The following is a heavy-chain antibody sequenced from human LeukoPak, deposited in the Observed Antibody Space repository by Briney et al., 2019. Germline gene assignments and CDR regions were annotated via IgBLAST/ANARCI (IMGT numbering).Heavy chain of an antibody. Sequence: SETLSLTCAVYGGSFSGYYWSWIRQPPGKGLEWIGEINHSGSTNYNPSLKSRVTISVDTSKNQFSLKLSSVTAADTAVYYCARGFSSGYARRDAFDIWGQGTMVTVSS. D-gene: IGHD3-22*01. CDR1: GGSFSGYY. J-gene: IGHJ3*02. CDR2: INHSGST. V-gene: IGHV4-34*09. CDR3: ARGFSSGYARRDAFDI.